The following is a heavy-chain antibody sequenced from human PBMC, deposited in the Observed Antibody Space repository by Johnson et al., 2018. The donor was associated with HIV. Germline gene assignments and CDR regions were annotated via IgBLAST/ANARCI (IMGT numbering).Heavy chain of an antibody. CDR2: ISHDESYK. Sequence: QVQLVESGGGLVQPGGSLRLSCAASGFTFSSYAMSWVRQAPGKGLEWVADISHDESYKYYADSVKGRFTISRDNSKNTLYLQMNSLRAEDTAVYYCAKHPDAFDIWGQGTMVTVSS. CDR1: GFTFSSYA. J-gene: IGHJ3*02. V-gene: IGHV3-30*18. CDR3: AKHPDAFDI.